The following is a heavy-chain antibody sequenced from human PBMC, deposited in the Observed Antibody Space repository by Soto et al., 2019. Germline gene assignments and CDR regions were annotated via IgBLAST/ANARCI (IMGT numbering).Heavy chain of an antibody. CDR1: GGSFSGYY. Sequence: SETLSLTCAVYGGSFSGYYWSWIRQPPGKGLEWIGEINHSGSTNYNPSLKSRVTISIDTSKNQFSLKLSSVTTADTAVYYCARGGRLLWFGELLFYYYYGMDVWGQGTTVT. J-gene: IGHJ6*02. CDR3: ARGGRLLWFGELLFYYYYGMDV. D-gene: IGHD3-10*01. CDR2: INHSGST. V-gene: IGHV4-34*01.